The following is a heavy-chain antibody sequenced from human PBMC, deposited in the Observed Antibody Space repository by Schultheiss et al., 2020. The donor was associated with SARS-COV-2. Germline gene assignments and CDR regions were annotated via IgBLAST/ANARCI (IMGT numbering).Heavy chain of an antibody. D-gene: IGHD2/OR15-2a*01. J-gene: IGHJ5*01. CDR1: GFTLLGYA. Sequence: GGSLRLSCAVFGFTLLGYALSWVRQAPGKGLEWVSGISGSGGSTYYADSVKGRFTISRDNSKNTVYLQMNSLRVEDTPIYYCAKEPLNRGRIFLSRGVTAFDFWGQGSLVTVSS. CDR3: AKEPLNRGRIFLSRGVTAFDF. CDR2: ISGSGGST. V-gene: IGHV3-23*01.